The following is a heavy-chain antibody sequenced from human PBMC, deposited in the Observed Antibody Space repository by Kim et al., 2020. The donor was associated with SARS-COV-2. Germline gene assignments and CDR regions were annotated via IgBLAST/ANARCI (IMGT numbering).Heavy chain of an antibody. CDR2: ISAYNGNT. D-gene: IGHD5-12*01. CDR3: ASTSRDGYNLSAGGGAFDI. Sequence: ASVKVSCKASGYTFTSYGISWVRQAPGQGLEWMGWISAYNGNTNYAQKLQGRVTMTTDTSTSTAYMELRSLRSDDTAVYYCASTSRDGYNLSAGGGAFDIWGQGTMVTVSS. J-gene: IGHJ3*02. V-gene: IGHV1-18*01. CDR1: GYTFTSYG.